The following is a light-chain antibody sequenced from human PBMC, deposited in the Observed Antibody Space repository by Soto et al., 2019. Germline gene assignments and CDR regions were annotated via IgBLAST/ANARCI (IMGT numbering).Light chain of an antibody. CDR1: QSVSSTF. Sequence: EIVLTQSPGTLSLSPGERATLSCRASQSVSSTFLAWYQQKPGQAPRLLIYGASTRATGIPDRFSGSGSGPDFTLTISRLEPEDFSVYYCQQYDSSRTFGQGTKVEMK. CDR2: GAS. CDR3: QQYDSSRT. J-gene: IGKJ1*01. V-gene: IGKV3-20*01.